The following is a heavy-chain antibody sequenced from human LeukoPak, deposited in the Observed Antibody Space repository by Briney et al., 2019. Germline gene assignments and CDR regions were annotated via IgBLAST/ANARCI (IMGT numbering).Heavy chain of an antibody. CDR1: GYTFTSYG. CDR2: ISAYNGNT. J-gene: IGHJ3*02. V-gene: IGHV1-18*01. D-gene: IGHD3-9*01. CDR3: ARDRGFNDILTGYYKGAFDI. Sequence: ASVKVSCKASGYTFTSYGISWVRQAPGQGLEWMGWISAYNGNTNYAQKLQGRVTMTTDTSTSTAYMELSSLRSDDTAVYYCARDRGFNDILTGYYKGAFDIWGQGTMVTVSS.